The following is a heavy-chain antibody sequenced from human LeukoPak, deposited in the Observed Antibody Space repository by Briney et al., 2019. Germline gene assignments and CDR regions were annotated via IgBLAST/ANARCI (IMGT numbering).Heavy chain of an antibody. Sequence: ASVKVSCKASGYTFTSYYMHWVRQAPGQGLEWMGIINPSGGSTSYAQKFQGRVTMTRDTSTSTVYMELSSLRSEDTAVHYCAREWGLREMTVHWGQGTLVTVSS. CDR1: GYTFTSYY. V-gene: IGHV1-46*01. D-gene: IGHD3-10*01. J-gene: IGHJ4*02. CDR3: AREWGLREMTVH. CDR2: INPSGGST.